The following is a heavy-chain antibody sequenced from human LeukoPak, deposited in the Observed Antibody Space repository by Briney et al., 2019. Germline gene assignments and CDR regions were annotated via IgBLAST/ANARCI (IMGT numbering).Heavy chain of an antibody. CDR1: GGSISSGSYY. J-gene: IGHJ5*02. Sequence: PSQTLSLTCTVSGGSISSGSYYWSWIRQPAGRGLEWIGRIYTSVSTNKNPSLQSRVTISVDTSKNQSSLKLSSVPAADTAVYYCARRLYSSGWHRNNWFDPWGQGTLVTVSS. V-gene: IGHV4-61*02. CDR2: IYTSVST. D-gene: IGHD6-19*01. CDR3: ARRLYSSGWHRNNWFDP.